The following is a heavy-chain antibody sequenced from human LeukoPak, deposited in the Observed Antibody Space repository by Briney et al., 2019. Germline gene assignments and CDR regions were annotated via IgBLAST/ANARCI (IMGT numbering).Heavy chain of an antibody. V-gene: IGHV2-5*01. CDR2: IYWNDDK. CDR1: GFSLTTSGVG. Sequence: ESGPTLLHPTQTLTLTCTFSGFSLTTSGVGVGWIRQPPVKALEWLTLIYWNDDKRYSPSLKSRLTITKDTSKNQVVLTMTTMDPVDTGTYYCARRPRGGYDPTVVLFDYWGQGTLVTVSS. D-gene: IGHD5-12*01. J-gene: IGHJ4*02. CDR3: ARRPRGGYDPTVVLFDY.